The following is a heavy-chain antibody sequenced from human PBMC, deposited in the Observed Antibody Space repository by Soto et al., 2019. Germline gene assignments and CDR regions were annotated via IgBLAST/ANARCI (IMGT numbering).Heavy chain of an antibody. CDR2: IIPIFGTA. CDR1: GGTFSSYA. CDR3: ARGGSSGYYRGSFDP. J-gene: IGHJ5*02. Sequence: RASVKVSCKASGGTFSSYAISWVRQAPGQGLEWMGGIIPIFGTANYAQKFQGRVTITADESTSTAYMELSSLRSEDTAVYYCARGGSSGYYRGSFDPWGQGTLVTVSS. V-gene: IGHV1-69*13. D-gene: IGHD3-22*01.